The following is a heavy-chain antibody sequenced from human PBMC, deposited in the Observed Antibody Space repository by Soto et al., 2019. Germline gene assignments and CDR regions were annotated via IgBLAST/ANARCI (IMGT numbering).Heavy chain of an antibody. V-gene: IGHV4-4*02. CDR1: GASISSTSSGDW. J-gene: IGHJ4*02. Sequence: QVQLQESGPGLVKPSGTLSLTCTVSGASISSTSSGDWWSWVRQPPGKGLEWIGEIHHSGSTNYNPSLKRRVTMSVDKSKNQFSLRLSSVTAADTAVYYCAKMVGATLVDYWGQGTLGTVSS. CDR2: IHHSGST. D-gene: IGHD1-26*01. CDR3: AKMVGATLVDY.